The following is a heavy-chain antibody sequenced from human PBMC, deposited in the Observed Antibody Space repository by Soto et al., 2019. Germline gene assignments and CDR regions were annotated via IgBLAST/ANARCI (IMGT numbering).Heavy chain of an antibody. J-gene: IGHJ4*02. CDR3: ARRPSSGRYLAYFDY. D-gene: IGHD1-26*01. Sequence: QVQLVESGGGVVQPGRSLRLSCAASGFTFSSYGMHWVRQAPGKGLEWVAVISYDGSNKHYADSVKGRFTISRDNPKNPLDLQMNSLRAEDAAVYYCARRPSSGRYLAYFDYWGQGTLVTVTS. CDR2: ISYDGSNK. V-gene: IGHV3-30*03. CDR1: GFTFSSYG.